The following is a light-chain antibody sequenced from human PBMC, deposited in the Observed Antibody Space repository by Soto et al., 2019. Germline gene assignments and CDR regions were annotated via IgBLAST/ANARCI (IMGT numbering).Light chain of an antibody. J-gene: IGKJ1*01. Sequence: EIVLTQSPGTLSLSPGERATLSCRASQSVSSSYLAWYQQKPGQAPRLLIYGASSRATGIPDRFSGSGSGRDFTLTISRLEPEDFAVYYCRQYGSSPWGFGQGTKV. CDR3: RQYGSSPWG. V-gene: IGKV3-20*01. CDR1: QSVSSSY. CDR2: GAS.